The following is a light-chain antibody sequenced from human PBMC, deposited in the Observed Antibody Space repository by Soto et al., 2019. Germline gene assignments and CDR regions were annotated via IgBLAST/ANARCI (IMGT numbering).Light chain of an antibody. V-gene: IGKV3-15*01. J-gene: IGKJ2*01. CDR1: QSVSTN. CDR2: GAS. CDR3: QQYNNWPRT. Sequence: ETVLTQSAAALSVSPGERVILSCRASQSVSTNLAWYQQRPGQAPRLLIYGASTRATDIPPRISGSGSGTEFTLTISSLQSEDSAVYYCQQYNNWPRTFGQGTKLEIK.